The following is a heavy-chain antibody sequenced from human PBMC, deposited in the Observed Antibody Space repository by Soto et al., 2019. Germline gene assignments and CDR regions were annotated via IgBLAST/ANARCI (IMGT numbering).Heavy chain of an antibody. V-gene: IGHV3-74*01. J-gene: IGHJ4*02. CDR2: INSDGSTT. CDR3: ARVAYGNCGVSHY. D-gene: IGHD4-17*01. Sequence: EVPLVESGGGLVQPGGSLRLSCAATGFIFSDYWMHWFRQAPGKGLVWVSRINSDGSTTSYADSVKGRFTISRDNAKNTLYLQMNSLRAEDTAVYYCARVAYGNCGVSHYWCQGTLVTVSS. CDR1: GFIFSDYW.